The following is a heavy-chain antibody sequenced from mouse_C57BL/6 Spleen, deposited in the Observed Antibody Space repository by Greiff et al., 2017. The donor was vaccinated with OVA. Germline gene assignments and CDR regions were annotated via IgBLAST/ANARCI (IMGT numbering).Heavy chain of an antibody. CDR1: GFTFSNYW. CDR3: TSQPRAPYYYAMDY. CDR2: IRLKSDNYAT. J-gene: IGHJ4*01. D-gene: IGHD1-3*01. Sequence: EVKLMESGGGLVQPGGSMKLSCVASGFTFSNYWMNWVRQSPEKGLEWVAQIRLKSDNYATHYAESVKGRFTISRDDSKSSVYLQMNNLRAEDTGIYYCTSQPRAPYYYAMDYWGQGTSVTVSS. V-gene: IGHV6-3*01.